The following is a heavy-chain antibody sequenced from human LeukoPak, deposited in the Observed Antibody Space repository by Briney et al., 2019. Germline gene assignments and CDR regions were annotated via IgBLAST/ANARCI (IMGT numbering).Heavy chain of an antibody. D-gene: IGHD3-22*01. CDR3: AKHYESSAYYFDY. J-gene: IGHJ4*02. Sequence: HTGGSLRLSCAASGFTVSSNYMSWVRQAPGKGLEWVSAISGGGTYYAESVRGRFTISRDDSKNTLYLQMISLRAEDTAVYYCAKHYESSAYYFDYWGQGTLVTVSS. CDR2: ISGGGT. V-gene: IGHV3-53*01. CDR1: GFTVSSNY.